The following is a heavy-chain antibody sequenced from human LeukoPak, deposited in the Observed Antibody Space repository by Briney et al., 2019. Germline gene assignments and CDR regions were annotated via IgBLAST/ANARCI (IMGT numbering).Heavy chain of an antibody. Sequence: PGGSLRLSCAASGFTFSSYAMSWVRQAPGKGLEWVSTNADSVKGRFTISRDNSKNTLYLQMNRLRAEDTAVYFCAKDLYGDYVGDYWGQGTLVTVSS. J-gene: IGHJ4*02. D-gene: IGHD4-17*01. V-gene: IGHV3-23*01. CDR3: AKDLYGDYVGDY. CDR1: GFTFSSYA.